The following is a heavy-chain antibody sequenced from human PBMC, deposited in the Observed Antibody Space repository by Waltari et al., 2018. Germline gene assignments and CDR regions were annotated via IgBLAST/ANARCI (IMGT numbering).Heavy chain of an antibody. CDR3: ARIGSVVVTAYFDY. CDR2: VSYTGNT. D-gene: IGHD2-21*02. V-gene: IGHV4-39*01. J-gene: IGHJ4*02. Sequence: QLQLQESGPGLVQPSETLSLTCTVSGVSVTTPNYYWAWIRQPPGKELEWIGSVSYTGNTLYNPSLKSRVTISVDTSKNQFSLKLSSVTAADTAVYYCARIGSVVVTAYFDYWGQGTLVTVSS. CDR1: GVSVTTPNYY.